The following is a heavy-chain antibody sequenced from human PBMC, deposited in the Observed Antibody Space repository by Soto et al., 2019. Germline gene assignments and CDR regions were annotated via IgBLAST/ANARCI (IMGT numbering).Heavy chain of an antibody. CDR1: GGSISSSHW. CDR2: TYHSGSA. D-gene: IGHD6-19*01. J-gene: IGHJ3*02. Sequence: QVQLQESGPGLVKPSGTLSLTCAVSGGSISSSHWWSWVRQPPGKGLEWIGETYHSGSANYNPSLKSRVTISVDKSKNQFSLKLTSVTAADTAVYYCASGAGSGWYPGAFDIWGQGTMVTVSS. V-gene: IGHV4-4*02. CDR3: ASGAGSGWYPGAFDI.